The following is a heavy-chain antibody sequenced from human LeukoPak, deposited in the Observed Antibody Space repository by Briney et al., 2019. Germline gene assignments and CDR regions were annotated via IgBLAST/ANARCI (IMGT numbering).Heavy chain of an antibody. CDR3: AGVKRGYDSSGYYDY. D-gene: IGHD3-22*01. J-gene: IGHJ4*02. CDR2: INPSGGST. Sequence: ASVKVSCKASGYTFTSYYMHWVRQAPGQGLEWMGIINPSGGSTSYAQKFQGRVTMTRDTSTSTVYMELSSLRSEDTAVYYCAGVKRGYDSSGYYDYWGQGTLVTVSS. CDR1: GYTFTSYY. V-gene: IGHV1-46*01.